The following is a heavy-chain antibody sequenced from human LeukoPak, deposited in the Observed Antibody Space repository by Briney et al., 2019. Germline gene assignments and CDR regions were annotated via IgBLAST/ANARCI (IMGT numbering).Heavy chain of an antibody. CDR3: ARQPSLYYMDV. CDR2: IYSSGST. V-gene: IGHV4-39*01. J-gene: IGHJ6*03. Sequence: PSETLSLTCTVSGGSISSSSYYCGWIRQPPGKGLEWIGSIYSSGSTYYNPSLKSRVTISVDTSKNQFSLKLSSVTAADTAVYYCARQPSLYYMDVWGKGTTVTVCS. CDR1: GGSISSSSYY.